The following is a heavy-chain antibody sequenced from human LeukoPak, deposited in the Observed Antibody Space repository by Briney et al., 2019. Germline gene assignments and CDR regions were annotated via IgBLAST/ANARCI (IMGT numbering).Heavy chain of an antibody. V-gene: IGHV4-31*03. Sequence: SSETPSLTCTVSGGSISSGGYYWSWIRQHPGKGLEWIGYIYYSGSTYYNPSLKSRVTISVDMSKNQFSLKLSSVTAADTAVYYCARYSRYYDFWSGPSWFDPWGQGTLVTVSP. J-gene: IGHJ5*02. CDR2: IYYSGST. CDR1: GGSISSGGYY. D-gene: IGHD3-3*01. CDR3: ARYSRYYDFWSGPSWFDP.